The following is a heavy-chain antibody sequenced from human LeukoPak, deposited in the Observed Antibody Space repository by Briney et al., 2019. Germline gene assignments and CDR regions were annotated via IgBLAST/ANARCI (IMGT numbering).Heavy chain of an antibody. Sequence: ASVKVYCKASGYTFTGYYIHWVRQAPGQGLEWMGRINPNSAGTQYAQKFQGRVTMTRDTSISTAYMELSRLISDDTAVYYCAREGDIFDIWGQGTMVTVSS. CDR3: AREGDIFDI. CDR1: GYTFTGYY. V-gene: IGHV1-2*06. J-gene: IGHJ3*02. CDR2: INPNSAGT.